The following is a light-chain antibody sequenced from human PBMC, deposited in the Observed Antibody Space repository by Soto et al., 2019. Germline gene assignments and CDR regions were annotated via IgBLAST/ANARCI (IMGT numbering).Light chain of an antibody. Sequence: EIVMTQSPGTLSVSPGERATLSCRASQSVTNNLAWYQQKPGQAPRLLIYAASTRATGIPARFSGSGSGTEVTLTISSLQSEDFAVYYCQQYNDWLALTFGGGTKVEIK. CDR1: QSVTNN. CDR2: AAS. J-gene: IGKJ4*01. CDR3: QQYNDWLALT. V-gene: IGKV3-15*01.